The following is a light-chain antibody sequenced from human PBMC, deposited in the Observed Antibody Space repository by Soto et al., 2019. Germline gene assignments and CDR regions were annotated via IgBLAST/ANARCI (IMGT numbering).Light chain of an antibody. J-gene: IGKJ5*01. V-gene: IGKV1-12*01. CDR1: QDISTL. CDR2: GAS. CDR3: QQRSNWPPKAIT. Sequence: DIQMTQSPSSVSASIGDTVTITCRASQDISTLLAWYQQKPGKAPKLLIYGASTLESGVPSRFSGRGSGTDFTLTISSLEPEDFAVYYCQQRSNWPPKAITFGQGTRLEIK.